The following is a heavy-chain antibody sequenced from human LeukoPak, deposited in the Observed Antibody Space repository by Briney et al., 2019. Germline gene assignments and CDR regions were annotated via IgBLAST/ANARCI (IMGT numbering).Heavy chain of an antibody. V-gene: IGHV4-38-2*01. CDR1: GYSINSGYH. D-gene: IGHD4-23*01. CDR3: ATSEGGGSFDY. Sequence: PSETLSLTCSVSGYSINSGYHWGWIRQPPGKGLEWIAIMHHTGSTHYNPSLQSRVTISIDTSKNHFSLKLRSVSAADTAIYYCATSEGGGSFDYWGQGTPVTVSS. CDR2: MHHTGST. J-gene: IGHJ4*02.